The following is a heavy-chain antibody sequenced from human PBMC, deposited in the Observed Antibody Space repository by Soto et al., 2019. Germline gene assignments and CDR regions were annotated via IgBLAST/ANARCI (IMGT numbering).Heavy chain of an antibody. D-gene: IGHD5-12*01. V-gene: IGHV4-31*03. CDR2: IYYSGST. Sequence: QVQLQESGPGLVKPSQNLSLTCTVSGGSIRSGGYYWSWIRQHPGKDLEWIGYIYYSGSTYYNPSLKSRVTISVDTSKNQFSLKLSSVTAADTAVYYCARDRSSGYDQYYFDYWGQGTLVTVSS. J-gene: IGHJ4*02. CDR1: GGSIRSGGYY. CDR3: ARDRSSGYDQYYFDY.